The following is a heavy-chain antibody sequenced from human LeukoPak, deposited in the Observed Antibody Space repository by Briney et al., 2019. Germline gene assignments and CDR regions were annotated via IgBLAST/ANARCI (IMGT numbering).Heavy chain of an antibody. V-gene: IGHV3-21*01. D-gene: IGHD5-24*01. CDR1: RFTFSAYS. CDR2: ISSSSTYI. J-gene: IGHJ4*02. CDR3: ARVLGAEMATNSYPDY. Sequence: GGSLRLSCATSRFTFSAYSMSWVRQSPGKGLEWVASISSSSTYIYYAVSLEGRFTISRDNAKNSLYLQLNGLRAEDTAVYYCARVLGAEMATNSYPDYWGQGTLVTVSS.